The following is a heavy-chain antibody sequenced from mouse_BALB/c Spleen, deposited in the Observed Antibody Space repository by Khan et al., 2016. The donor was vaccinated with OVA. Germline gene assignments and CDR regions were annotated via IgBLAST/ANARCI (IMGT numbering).Heavy chain of an antibody. CDR1: GYTFTDYS. CDR3: ARDRYYYLDY. V-gene: IGHV9-2-1*01. Sequence: QIQLVQSGPELKKPGETVKISCKASGYTFTDYSMHWVKQAPGKGLKWMGWINTETGEPTYADDFKGRFAFSLETSATTAYLKINNLKNEDTATYVCARDRYYYLDYWGQGTTLTVSS. J-gene: IGHJ2*01. CDR2: INTETGEP. D-gene: IGHD2-14*01.